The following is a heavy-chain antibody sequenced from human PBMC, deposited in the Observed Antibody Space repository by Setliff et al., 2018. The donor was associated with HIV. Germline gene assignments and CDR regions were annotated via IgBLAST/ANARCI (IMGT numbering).Heavy chain of an antibody. CDR2: INWNGGST. CDR1: GFTVDEYG. D-gene: IGHD1-26*01. J-gene: IGHJ5*02. CDR3: ANLWEMGA. Sequence: PGGSLRLSCAASGFTVDEYGMSWVRQAPGKGLAWVSGINWNGGSTGYADSVKGRFTISRDNARTSLYLEMSSLRAEDTAVYLCANLWEMGAWGQGTLVTVS. V-gene: IGHV3-20*04.